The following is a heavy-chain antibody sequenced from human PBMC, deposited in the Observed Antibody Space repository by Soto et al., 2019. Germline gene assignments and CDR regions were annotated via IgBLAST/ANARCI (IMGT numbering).Heavy chain of an antibody. CDR2: INPNSGGP. D-gene: IGHD3-3*01. Sequence: GXSVKVSCKASGYTFTGYYIHWVRQAPGQRLEWMGYINPNSGGPNYAQKFHGRVTMTRDTSISTAYMELSSLRSDDTAVYYCARDSWSGDRYYYGMDVWGQGTTVTVSS. CDR1: GYTFTGYY. CDR3: ARDSWSGDRYYYGMDV. J-gene: IGHJ6*02. V-gene: IGHV1-2*02.